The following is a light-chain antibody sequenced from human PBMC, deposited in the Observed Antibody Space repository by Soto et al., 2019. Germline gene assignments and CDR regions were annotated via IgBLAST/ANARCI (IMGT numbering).Light chain of an antibody. V-gene: IGLV2-14*01. J-gene: IGLJ2*01. CDR3: SSYTSSSTV. Sequence: QSALTQPASVSGSPGQSITISCTGTSSDVGGYNYVSWYQQHPGKAPKLMIYDVSNRPSGVSNRFSGSKSCTTASLTISGLQAEDEADYYCSSYTSSSTVFGGGTKLTVL. CDR1: SSDVGGYNY. CDR2: DVS.